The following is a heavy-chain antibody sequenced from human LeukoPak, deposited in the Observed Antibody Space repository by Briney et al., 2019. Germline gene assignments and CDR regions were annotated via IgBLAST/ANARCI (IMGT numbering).Heavy chain of an antibody. J-gene: IGHJ4*02. Sequence: GGSLRLSCTASGFTLSSYAMSWVRQAPGEGLEWVSTISGSADNTNYAEAVKGRFTISRDNSRNTMYLQMNSLRAEDTAVYYCAKQGFGCWGQGTLVTVSS. V-gene: IGHV3-23*01. CDR2: ISGSADNT. CDR3: AKQGFGC. CDR1: GFTLSSYA.